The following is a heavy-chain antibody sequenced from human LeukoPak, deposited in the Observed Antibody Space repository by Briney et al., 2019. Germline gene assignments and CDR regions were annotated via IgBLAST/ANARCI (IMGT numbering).Heavy chain of an antibody. Sequence: SQTLSLTCAVSGDSVSSNSAAWDWIRQSPSRGLEWLVRTYYRSNLSNDYAGFVKIRITINPDTSKNQFSLQLNPVTPEDTGVYYCARGGSGTPPGFHHWGQGTLVTVSS. CDR3: ARGGSGTPPGFHH. CDR1: GDSVSSNSAA. V-gene: IGHV6-1*01. D-gene: IGHD3-10*01. CDR2: TYYRSNLSN. J-gene: IGHJ1*01.